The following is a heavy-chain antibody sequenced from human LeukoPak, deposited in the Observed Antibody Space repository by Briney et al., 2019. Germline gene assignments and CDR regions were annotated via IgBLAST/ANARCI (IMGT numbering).Heavy chain of an antibody. CDR1: GFTFSSYS. CDR2: ISSSSSTI. V-gene: IGHV3-48*01. D-gene: IGHD3-9*01. Sequence: GGSLRLSCAASGFTFSSYSMNWVRQAPGKGLEWVSYISSSSSTIYYADSVKGRFTISRDNAKNSLYLQMNSLRAEDTAVYYCARDLSGFGPYYYYYMDVWGKGTTVTVPS. J-gene: IGHJ6*03. CDR3: ARDLSGFGPYYYYYMDV.